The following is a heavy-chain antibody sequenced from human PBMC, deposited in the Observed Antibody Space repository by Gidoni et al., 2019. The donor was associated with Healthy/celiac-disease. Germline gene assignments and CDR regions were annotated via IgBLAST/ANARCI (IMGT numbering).Heavy chain of an antibody. CDR2: CIPICCTA. J-gene: IGHJ5*02. Sequence: VQLVQSGAEVKKPRSSVQVSCKASVGTFSSYAISWVRQAPGQGLEWMGGCIPICCTANYAKKVQGRVTSTADESTSTAYMELSSLRSEDTAVYYCARQETRGGDRRFDPWGQGTLVTVSS. V-gene: IGHV1-69*01. D-gene: IGHD2-21*02. CDR3: ARQETRGGDRRFDP. CDR1: VGTFSSYA.